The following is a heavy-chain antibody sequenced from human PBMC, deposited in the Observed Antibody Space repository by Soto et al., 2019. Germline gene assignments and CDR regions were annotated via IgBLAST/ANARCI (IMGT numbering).Heavy chain of an antibody. CDR1: GYTLTELS. CDR2: FDPEDGET. J-gene: IGHJ5*02. Sequence: QVQLVQSGAEVKKPGASVKVSCKVSGYTLTELSMHWVRQAPGKGLEWMGGFDPEDGETIYAQKFQGRVTMTEDTSTDTAYMELSSLRSEDTAVYYCATVAHLTDCGDYVRGGGFDPWGQGTLVTVSS. CDR3: ATVAHLTDCGDYVRGGGFDP. V-gene: IGHV1-24*01. D-gene: IGHD4-17*01.